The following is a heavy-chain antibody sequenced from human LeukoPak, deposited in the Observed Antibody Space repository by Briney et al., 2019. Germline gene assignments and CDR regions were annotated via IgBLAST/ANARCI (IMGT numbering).Heavy chain of an antibody. V-gene: IGHV3-53*03. CDR2: IYSGGNT. Sequence: GGSLRLSCAASGFSVSSNYMTWVRQAPGKGLEWVSVIYSGGNTYYADSVKGRFTISRDNAKNSLYLQMNSLRAEDTAVHYCARGRPSSRWPGYYFDYWGQGTLVTVSS. J-gene: IGHJ4*02. CDR1: GFSVSSNY. D-gene: IGHD6-19*01. CDR3: ARGRPSSRWPGYYFDY.